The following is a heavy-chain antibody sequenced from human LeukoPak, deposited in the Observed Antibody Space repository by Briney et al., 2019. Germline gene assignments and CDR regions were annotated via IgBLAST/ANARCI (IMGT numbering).Heavy chain of an antibody. CDR2: IKQDGSEK. J-gene: IGHJ4*02. D-gene: IGHD5-18*01. CDR3: ARDGYNYVNGFDY. CDR1: GFTVSNNY. V-gene: IGHV3-7*01. Sequence: PGGSLRLSCAVSGFTVSNNYLSWVRQAPGKGLEWVANIKQDGSEKYYVDSVKGRFTISRDNANKSLYLQMNSLRAEDTAVYYCARDGYNYVNGFDYWGQGTLVTVSS.